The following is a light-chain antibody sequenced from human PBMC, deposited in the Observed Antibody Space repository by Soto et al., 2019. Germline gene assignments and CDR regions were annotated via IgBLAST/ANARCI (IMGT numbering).Light chain of an antibody. J-gene: IGLJ1*01. CDR3: QVWDSSSDRYV. Sequence: SYELTQPPSVSVAPGKTDRITCGGNNIGSKSVHWYQQKPGQAPVLVIYYDSDRPSGIPERFSGSNSGNTATLTISRVEAGDEADYYCQVWDSSSDRYVFGTGTKLTVL. V-gene: IGLV3-21*04. CDR2: YDS. CDR1: NIGSKS.